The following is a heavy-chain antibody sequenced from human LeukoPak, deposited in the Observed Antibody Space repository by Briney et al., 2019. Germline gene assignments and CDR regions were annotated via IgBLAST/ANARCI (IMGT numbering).Heavy chain of an antibody. J-gene: IGHJ6*02. V-gene: IGHV4-39*01. D-gene: IGHD3-16*02. CDR3: ARHNTLVIPMSMKYYYGMDV. CDR2: IYYSGST. CDR1: GGSISSSSYY. Sequence: SETLSLTCTVPGGSISSSSYYWVWIRQPPGKGLEWIGSIYYSGSTYYNPSLKSRVTISVDTSKNQFSLKLSSVTAADTAVYYCARHNTLVIPMSMKYYYGMDVWGQGTTVTVSS.